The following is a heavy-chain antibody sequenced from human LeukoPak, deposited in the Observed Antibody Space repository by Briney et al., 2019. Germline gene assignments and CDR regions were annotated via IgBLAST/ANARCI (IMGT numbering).Heavy chain of an antibody. J-gene: IGHJ4*02. Sequence: GGSLRLSCATSGFTFSSYSMNWVRQAPGKGLEWVSSISSSSSYKYYTDSVKGRFTISRDNAKNSLYLQMNSLRAEDTAVYYCARSAAGTYYWGQGTLVTVSS. V-gene: IGHV3-21*01. D-gene: IGHD1-1*01. CDR3: ARSAAGTYY. CDR1: GFTFSSYS. CDR2: ISSSSSYK.